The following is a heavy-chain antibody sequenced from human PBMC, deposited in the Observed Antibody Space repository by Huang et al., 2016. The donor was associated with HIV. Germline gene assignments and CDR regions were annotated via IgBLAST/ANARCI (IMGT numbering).Heavy chain of an antibody. CDR2: MNPNIGDT. Sequence: QVQLVQSGAEVKKPGASVKVSCKASGYTFTNYDINWVRQATGQGLEGGGWMNPNIGDTGFAQKFRGRVTMTRNTSISTAYMELSSLRSEDTAVYYCARGGLLWFGELSTWGQGTLVTVSS. D-gene: IGHD3-10*01. CDR3: ARGGLLWFGELST. CDR1: GYTFTNYD. V-gene: IGHV1-8*01. J-gene: IGHJ5*02.